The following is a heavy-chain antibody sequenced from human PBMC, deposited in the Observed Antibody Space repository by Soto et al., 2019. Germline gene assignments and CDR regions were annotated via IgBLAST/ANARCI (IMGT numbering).Heavy chain of an antibody. CDR1: GGTFSSYA. J-gene: IGHJ4*02. CDR2: IIPIFGTA. V-gene: IGHV1-69*12. D-gene: IGHD6-6*01. CDR3: ACGVGIAARQPRLHY. Sequence: QVQLVQSGAEGKKPGSSVKVSCKASGGTFSSYAISWVRQAPGQGLEWMGGIIPIFGTANYAQKFQGRVTITADESTSTGYVERSRLRSEDAAVDYCACGVGIAARQPRLHYLGQGTLVTVSS.